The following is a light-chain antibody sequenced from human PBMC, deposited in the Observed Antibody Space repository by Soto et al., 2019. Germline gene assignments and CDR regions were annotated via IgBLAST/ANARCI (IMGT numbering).Light chain of an antibody. CDR1: SGDVGGYNY. V-gene: IGLV2-14*01. CDR2: DVS. CDR3: GSYTSSSTHYV. Sequence: QSALTQPASVSGSPGQSITISCTGTSGDVGGYNYVSWYQQHPGKAPKLMLYDVSNRPSGVSGRFSGSKSGNTASLTISGLQAEDEADYYCGSYTSSSTHYVFGTGTKLTVL. J-gene: IGLJ1*01.